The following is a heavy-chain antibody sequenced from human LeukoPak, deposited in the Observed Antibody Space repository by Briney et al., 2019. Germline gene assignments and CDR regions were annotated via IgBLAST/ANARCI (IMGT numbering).Heavy chain of an antibody. V-gene: IGHV1-18*01. Sequence: ASLKVSCKASGYTFTSYGISWVRQAPGQGLEWMGWISAYNGNTNYAQKLQGRVTMTTDTSTSTAYMELRSLRSDDTAVYYCARGGERITIFVVVITHNDYWGQGTLVTVSS. CDR2: ISAYNGNT. CDR1: GYTFTSYG. J-gene: IGHJ4*02. CDR3: ARGGERITIFVVVITHNDY. D-gene: IGHD3-3*01.